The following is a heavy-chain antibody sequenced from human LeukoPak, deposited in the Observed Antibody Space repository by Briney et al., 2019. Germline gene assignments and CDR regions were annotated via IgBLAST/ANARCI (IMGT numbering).Heavy chain of an antibody. Sequence: QSGGSLRLSCAASGFTFTTYWMHWVRQAPGKGLEWVSYISSSSSTIYYADSVKGRFTISRDNAKNSLYLQMNSLRAEDTAVYYCARDGKEWELYGMDVWGQGTTVTVSS. CDR3: ARDGKEWELYGMDV. J-gene: IGHJ6*02. D-gene: IGHD1-26*01. CDR1: GFTFTTYW. V-gene: IGHV3-48*04. CDR2: ISSSSSTI.